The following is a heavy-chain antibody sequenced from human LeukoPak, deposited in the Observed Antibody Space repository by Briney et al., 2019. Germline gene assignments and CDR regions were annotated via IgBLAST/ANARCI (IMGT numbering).Heavy chain of an antibody. CDR3: AREPLRTEHIDY. CDR1: GYTFTGYY. Sequence: ASVKVSCKASGYTFTGYYMHWVRQAPGQGLEWMGWMNPNSGNTGYAQKFQGRVTMTRDTSTSTAYMELSSLRSEDSAVYYCAREPLRTEHIDYWGQGTLVTVSS. CDR2: MNPNSGNT. J-gene: IGHJ4*02. D-gene: IGHD1-14*01. V-gene: IGHV1-8*02.